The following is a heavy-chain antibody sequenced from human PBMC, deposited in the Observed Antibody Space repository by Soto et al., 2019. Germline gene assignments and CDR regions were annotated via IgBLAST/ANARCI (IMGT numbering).Heavy chain of an antibody. V-gene: IGHV4-4*02. Sequence: SETLSLTCAVSGGSVISNNWWSWVRQPPGKGLEWIGEIYHGGSTNYNPSLKSRVTIPVDTSKNQFSLKLSSVTAADTAVYYCARHEDDYDILTGFRVSWFDPWGQGTLVTAPQ. J-gene: IGHJ5*02. CDR2: IYHGGST. CDR3: ARHEDDYDILTGFRVSWFDP. CDR1: GGSVISNNW. D-gene: IGHD3-9*01.